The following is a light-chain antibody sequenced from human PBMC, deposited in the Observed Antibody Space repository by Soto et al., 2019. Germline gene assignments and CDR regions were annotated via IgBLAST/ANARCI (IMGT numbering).Light chain of an antibody. J-gene: IGKJ3*01. CDR2: GAS. CDR3: QQYNNWTPFT. CDR1: QSISSN. Sequence: EIVMTQSPATLSVSPGERATLSCRASQSISSNLAWYQQKSGQAPRLLIYGASTRATGIPARFSGSGSGTEFTLTISSLQSEDFAVYYCQQYNNWTPFTFGPGTKVDIK. V-gene: IGKV3-15*01.